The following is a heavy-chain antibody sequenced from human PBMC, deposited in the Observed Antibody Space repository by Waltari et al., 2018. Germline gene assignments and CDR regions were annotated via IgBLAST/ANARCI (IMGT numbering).Heavy chain of an antibody. Sequence: EVQLVESGGGLAKPGGSLRLSCAASGFTFGSYGMNWVRQGPGKGLEVVSSISSRSAYIDYADSVKGRFTISRDNAKNSVYLQMNSLRAEDTAVYYCARGRGVRTQIDFWGQGTLVTVSS. CDR1: GFTFGSYG. CDR2: ISSRSAYI. J-gene: IGHJ4*02. V-gene: IGHV3-21*01. D-gene: IGHD3-10*01. CDR3: ARGRGVRTQIDF.